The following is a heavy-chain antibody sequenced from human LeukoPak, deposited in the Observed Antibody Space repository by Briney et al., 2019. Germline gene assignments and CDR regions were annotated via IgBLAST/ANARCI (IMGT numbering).Heavy chain of an antibody. CDR1: GYSISSGYY. J-gene: IGHJ4*02. D-gene: IGHD2-15*01. Sequence: PSETLSLTCTVSGYSISSGYYWGWIRQPPGKGLEWIGSIYHSGSTYYNPSLKSRVTISVDTSKNQFSLKLSSVTAADTAVYYCARREVAGGSCYPWDYWGQGTLVTVSS. V-gene: IGHV4-38-2*02. CDR2: IYHSGST. CDR3: ARREVAGGSCYPWDY.